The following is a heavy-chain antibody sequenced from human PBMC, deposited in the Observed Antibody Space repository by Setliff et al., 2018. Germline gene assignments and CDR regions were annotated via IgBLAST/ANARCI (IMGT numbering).Heavy chain of an antibody. CDR2: INPNSGGT. Sequence: ASVKVSCKASGYTFTGYYMHWVRQAPGQGLEWMGWINPNSGGTNYAQKFQGWVTMTRDTSIITAYMELSRLRSDDTAVYYCARGPFLEWLLYFDYWGQGTLVTVSS. V-gene: IGHV1-2*04. CDR1: GYTFTGYY. CDR3: ARGPFLEWLLYFDY. D-gene: IGHD3-3*01. J-gene: IGHJ4*02.